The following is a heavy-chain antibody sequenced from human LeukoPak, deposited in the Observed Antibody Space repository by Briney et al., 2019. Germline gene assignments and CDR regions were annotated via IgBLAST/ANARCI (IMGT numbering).Heavy chain of an antibody. CDR2: MNPNSGNT. D-gene: IGHD4-11*01. CDR1: GYTFTSYD. V-gene: IGHV1-8*01. Sequence: ASVKVSCKASGYTFTSYDINWVQQATGQGLEWMGWMNPNSGNTGYAQKFQGRVTMTRNTSISTAYMELSSLRSEDTAVYYCARPYSNYDYYYYYMDVWGKGTTVTVSS. CDR3: ARPYSNYDYYYYYMDV. J-gene: IGHJ6*03.